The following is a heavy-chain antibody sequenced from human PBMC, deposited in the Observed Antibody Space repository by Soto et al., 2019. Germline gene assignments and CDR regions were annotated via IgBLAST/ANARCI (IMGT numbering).Heavy chain of an antibody. D-gene: IGHD6-25*01. V-gene: IGHV1-3*01. J-gene: IGHJ4*01. CDR3: ARDGAAAGNINFDN. CDR2: INGGNGNT. CDR1: GYTFTRYA. Sequence: ASVKVSCKTSGYTFTRYAMHWVRQAPGQRHEWMGWINGGNGNTKYAPKFQDRVTISRDTAASTVYVELSSLTSEDTAVYYCARDGAAAGNINFDNWGHGTLVTVS.